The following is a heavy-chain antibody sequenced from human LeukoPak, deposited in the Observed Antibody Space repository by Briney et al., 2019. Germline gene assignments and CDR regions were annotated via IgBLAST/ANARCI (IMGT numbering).Heavy chain of an antibody. V-gene: IGHV3-30*18. CDR3: AKGGYDYLPFDY. CDR2: ISYDGSNK. CDR1: GFTFSSYG. J-gene: IGHJ4*02. Sequence: GGSLRLSCAASGFTFSSYGMHWVRQAPGKGLEWVAVISYDGSNKYYADSVKGRFTISRDNSKNTLYLQMNSLRAEDTAVYYCAKGGYDYLPFDYWGQGTLVTVSS. D-gene: IGHD5-12*01.